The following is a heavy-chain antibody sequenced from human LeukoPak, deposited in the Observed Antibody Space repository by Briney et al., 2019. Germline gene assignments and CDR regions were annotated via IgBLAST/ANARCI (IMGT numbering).Heavy chain of an antibody. CDR2: IYTSEST. CDR1: GGSISSYY. J-gene: IGHJ3*01. CDR3: AGVPHDYGDYEAFDL. V-gene: IGHV4-4*07. Sequence: SETLSLTCSVSGGSISSYYWSWIRQPAGKGREWIGRIYTSESTNYNPSLKSRVTMSIDTSKNQFSLKLSSVTAADTAVYYCAGVPHDYGDYEAFDLWGRGTMVTVSS. D-gene: IGHD4-17*01.